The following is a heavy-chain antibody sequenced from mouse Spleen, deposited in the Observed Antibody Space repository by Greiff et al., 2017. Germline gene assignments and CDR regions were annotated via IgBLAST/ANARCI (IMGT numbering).Heavy chain of an antibody. Sequence: EVKVVESGGGLVKPGGSLKLSCAASGFTFSSYAMSWVRQTPEKRLEWVATISSGGSYTYYPDSVKGRFTISRDNAKNTLYLQMSSLRSEDTAMYYCARSYDYDGPPYAMDYWGQGTSVTVSS. CDR3: ARSYDYDGPPYAMDY. D-gene: IGHD2-4*01. V-gene: IGHV5-9-1*01. CDR1: GFTFSSYA. J-gene: IGHJ4*01. CDR2: ISSGGSYT.